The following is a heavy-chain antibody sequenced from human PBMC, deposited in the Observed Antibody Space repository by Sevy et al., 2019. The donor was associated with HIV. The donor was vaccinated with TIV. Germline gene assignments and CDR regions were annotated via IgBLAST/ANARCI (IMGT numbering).Heavy chain of an antibody. D-gene: IGHD2-15*01. CDR2: ISYDGSNK. CDR3: AKDAVRWSGVIYYYGMDV. CDR1: GFTFSSYG. V-gene: IGHV3-30*18. J-gene: IGHJ6*02. Sequence: GGSLRLSCAASGFTFSSYGMHWVRQAPGKGLEWVAVISYDGSNKYYADSVKGRFTISRDNSKNTLYLQMNSLRAEDTAVYYCAKDAVRWSGVIYYYGMDVWGQGTTVTVSS.